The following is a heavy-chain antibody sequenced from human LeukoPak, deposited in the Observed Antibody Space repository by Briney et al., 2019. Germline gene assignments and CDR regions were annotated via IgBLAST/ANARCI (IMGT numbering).Heavy chain of an antibody. J-gene: IGHJ4*02. Sequence: AASVKVSCKASGYTFTGYYMHWVRQAPGQGLEWMGWISAYNGNTNYAQKLQGRVTMTTDTSTSTAYMELRSLRSDDTAVYYCARDDMSIFDYWGQGTLVTVSS. CDR1: GYTFTGYY. V-gene: IGHV1-18*04. CDR2: ISAYNGNT. CDR3: ARDDMSIFDY. D-gene: IGHD6-6*01.